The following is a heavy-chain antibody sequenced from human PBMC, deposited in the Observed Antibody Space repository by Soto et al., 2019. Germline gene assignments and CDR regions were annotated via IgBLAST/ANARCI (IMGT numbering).Heavy chain of an antibody. V-gene: IGHV3-7*05. D-gene: IGHD6-19*01. CDR3: ARHTPPRSGWPGAPAYFDC. CDR1: GFTFSNYW. CDR2: IKQGGTEK. Sequence: EVQLVESGGGLVQPGGSLRLSCAASGFTFSNYWMAWVRQAPGKGPEWVANIKQGGTEKYYVDSVEGRFTISRDNAKDSLYLQMDSLRAEDTAVYYCARHTPPRSGWPGAPAYFDCWGQGTLVTVSS. J-gene: IGHJ4*02.